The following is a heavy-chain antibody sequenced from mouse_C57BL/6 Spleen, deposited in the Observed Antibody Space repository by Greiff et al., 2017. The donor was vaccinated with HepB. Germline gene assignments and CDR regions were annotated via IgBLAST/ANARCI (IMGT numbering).Heavy chain of an antibody. CDR2: IWSGGST. V-gene: IGHV2-2*01. J-gene: IGHJ1*03. CDR3: ARNWDEGYFDV. Sequence: VQLQESGPGLVQPSQRLSITCTVSGFSLTSYGVHWVRQSPGKGLEWLGVIWSGGSTDYNAAFISRLSISKDNSKSQVFFKMNSLQADDTAIYYCARNWDEGYFDVWGTGTTVTVSS. D-gene: IGHD4-1*01. CDR1: GFSLTSYG.